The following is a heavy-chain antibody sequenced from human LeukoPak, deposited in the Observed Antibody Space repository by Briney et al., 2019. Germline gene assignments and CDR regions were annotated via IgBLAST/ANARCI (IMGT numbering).Heavy chain of an antibody. CDR1: GYTFTNYD. CDR2: IITIFGTA. Sequence: GASVKVSCKASGYTFTNYDVNWLRQATGQGLEWMGGIITIFGTANYAQKFKGRVTITADESKSTAYMELSSLRSEDTAVYYCAGTRDGYNLGSVDFDYWGQGTLVTVSS. V-gene: IGHV1-69*13. D-gene: IGHD5-24*01. CDR3: AGTRDGYNLGSVDFDY. J-gene: IGHJ4*02.